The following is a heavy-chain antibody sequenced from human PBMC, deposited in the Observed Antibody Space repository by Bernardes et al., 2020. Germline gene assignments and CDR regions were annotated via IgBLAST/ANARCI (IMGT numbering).Heavy chain of an antibody. CDR1: GGSFRGYY. CDR3: ARGGSNRRVFDY. D-gene: IGHD6-13*01. J-gene: IGHJ4*02. Sequence: SETLSLTCAVYGGSFRGYYWRWIRQPPGQGLEWIGEINHSGSTNYNPSLKSRVTISVDTSKNQFSLKLSSVTAADTAVYYCARGGSNRRVFDYWGQGTLVTVSS. CDR2: INHSGST. V-gene: IGHV4-34*01.